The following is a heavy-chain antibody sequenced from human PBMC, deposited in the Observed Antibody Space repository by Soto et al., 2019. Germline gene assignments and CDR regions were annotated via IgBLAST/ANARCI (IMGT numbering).Heavy chain of an antibody. V-gene: IGHV1-69*01. CDR2: IIPSYDRA. Sequence: QVLLLQSGSEVKKPGSSVKVSCKASGDAFMSYAISRVRQAPGQGLEYMGGIIPSYDRAKYAQKFQGRLTVSADLYTSTVYMELSSLRSEDTAVYFCARDPTNDYGDDTFDYWGQGTKVIVSS. CDR1: GDAFMSYA. D-gene: IGHD4-17*01. CDR3: ARDPTNDYGDDTFDY. J-gene: IGHJ4*02.